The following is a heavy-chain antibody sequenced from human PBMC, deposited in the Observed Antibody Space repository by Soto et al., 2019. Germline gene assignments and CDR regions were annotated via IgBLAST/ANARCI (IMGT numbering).Heavy chain of an antibody. CDR1: GFSFSTYS. CDR2: ISSRSYTI. V-gene: IGHV3-48*02. D-gene: IGHD6-6*01. CDR3: ARGGSSSDNGMDV. J-gene: IGHJ6*02. Sequence: EVQLVESGGGLVQPGGSLRLSCAASGFSFSTYSMNWVRQAPGKGLEWVSYISSRSYTIYYVDSVKGRFIISRDNAKNSLYQQMNSLRDEDTAVYYCARGGSSSDNGMDVWGQGTTVTVSS.